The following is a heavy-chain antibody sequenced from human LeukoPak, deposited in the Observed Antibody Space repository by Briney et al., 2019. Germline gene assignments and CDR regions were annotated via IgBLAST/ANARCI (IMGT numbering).Heavy chain of an antibody. Sequence: VASVKVSCKASGYTFTGYYMHCVPHAPGQGFEEVVIINSSGGSTSYAQKFQSRVTMTRDTSTSTVYMELSSLRSEDTAVYYCARAKFRGVIRYTPPGYWGQGTLVTVSS. J-gene: IGHJ4*02. CDR2: INSSGGST. CDR3: ARAKFRGVIRYTPPGY. V-gene: IGHV1-46*03. D-gene: IGHD3-10*01. CDR1: GYTFTGYY.